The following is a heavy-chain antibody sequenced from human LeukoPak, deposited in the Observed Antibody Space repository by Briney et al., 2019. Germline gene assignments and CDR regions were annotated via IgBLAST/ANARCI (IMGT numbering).Heavy chain of an antibody. CDR3: ASVHNSRTYWFDP. CDR1: GGSISSYY. D-gene: IGHD2-2*01. V-gene: IGHV4-4*07. J-gene: IGHJ5*02. Sequence: SETLSLTCTVSGGSISSYYWSWIRQPAGKGLEWIGRIYTSESTNYNPSLKSRATISVDTSKNHLSLKLSSVTAADTAVYYCASVHNSRTYWFDPWGQGTLVTVSS. CDR2: IYTSEST.